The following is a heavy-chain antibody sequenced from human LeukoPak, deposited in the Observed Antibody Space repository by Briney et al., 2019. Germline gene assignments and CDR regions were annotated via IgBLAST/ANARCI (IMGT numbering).Heavy chain of an antibody. CDR3: ARATDSNGWLFDY. CDR1: GGSISSYY. Sequence: SETLSLTCTVSGGSISSYYWSWSRQPPGKGLEWIGYINYSGSTNYNPSLKSRVTISVETSRNQFSLKLTSVTAADTAVYYCARATDSNGWLFDYWGQGTLVTVSS. CDR2: INYSGST. V-gene: IGHV4-59*01. D-gene: IGHD6-19*01. J-gene: IGHJ4*02.